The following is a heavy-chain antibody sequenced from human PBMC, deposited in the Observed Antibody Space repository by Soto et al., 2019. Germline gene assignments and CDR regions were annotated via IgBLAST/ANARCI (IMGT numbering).Heavy chain of an antibody. CDR2: ISYDGSNK. Sequence: GGSLRLSCAASAFTFSSYAMHWVRQAPGKGLEWVAVISYDGSNKYYADSVKGRFTISRDNSKNTLYLQMNSLRAEDTAVYYCARELLRFVEWLIGIYDGMDLWGQGTTVTVSS. V-gene: IGHV3-30-3*01. CDR3: ARELLRFVEWLIGIYDGMDL. J-gene: IGHJ6*02. CDR1: AFTFSSYA. D-gene: IGHD3-3*01.